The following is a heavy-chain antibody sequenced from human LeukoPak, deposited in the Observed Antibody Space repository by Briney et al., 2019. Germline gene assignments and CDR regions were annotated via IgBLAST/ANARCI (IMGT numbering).Heavy chain of an antibody. CDR3: AKGYASGRSLEY. V-gene: IGHV3-30*02. J-gene: IGHJ4*02. D-gene: IGHD6-19*01. CDR2: IQNDGSNE. CDR1: GFTFSSYG. Sequence: GGSLRLSCAASGFTFSSYGMHWVRQAPGKGLEWVAYIQNDGSNEQYADSVKGRFSTSRDSSKNILYLQMNSLRAEDTAVYYCAKGYASGRSLEYWGQGTLVTVSS.